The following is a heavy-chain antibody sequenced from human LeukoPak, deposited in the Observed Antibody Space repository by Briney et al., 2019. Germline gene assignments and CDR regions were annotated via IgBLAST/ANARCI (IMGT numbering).Heavy chain of an antibody. Sequence: SETLSLTCTVSGGSISSYYWSWIRQPAGKGLEWIGRIYTSGSTNYNPSLKSRVTMSVDTSKNQFSLKLSSVTAADTAVYYCARDCSSTSCSAYYYFMDVWGKGTTVTVSS. CDR1: GGSISSYY. J-gene: IGHJ6*04. CDR3: ARDCSSTSCSAYYYFMDV. D-gene: IGHD2-2*01. V-gene: IGHV4-4*07. CDR2: IYTSGST.